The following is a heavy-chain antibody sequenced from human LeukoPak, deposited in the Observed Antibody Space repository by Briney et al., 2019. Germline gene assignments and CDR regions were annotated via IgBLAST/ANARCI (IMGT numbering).Heavy chain of an antibody. Sequence: GESLKISCEASGYTFPKYWIAWVRQMLGKGLEWMGSIYAGDSHTRYSPSFQGQVTISADMSINTAYLHSSSLKASDPAMYYCARHEIGWENRGSSPAPYYFDYWGQGSLVTVSS. CDR2: IYAGDSHT. J-gene: IGHJ4*02. CDR3: ARHEIGWENRGSSPAPYYFDY. V-gene: IGHV5-51*01. D-gene: IGHD6-13*01. CDR1: GYTFPKYW.